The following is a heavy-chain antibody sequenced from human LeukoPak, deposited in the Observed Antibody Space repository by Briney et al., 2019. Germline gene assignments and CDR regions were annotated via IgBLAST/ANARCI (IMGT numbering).Heavy chain of an antibody. CDR1: GFTFNNYG. CDR2: IWYDGSNK. Sequence: PGGSLRLSCVASGFTFNNYGMHWVRQAPGKGLEWVAIIWYDGSNKCYADSVKGRFTISRDNSKNTVYLQMNSLRAEDTGVYYCARDAGIDYWGQGTLVTVSS. D-gene: IGHD3-10*01. V-gene: IGHV3-33*01. CDR3: ARDAGIDY. J-gene: IGHJ4*02.